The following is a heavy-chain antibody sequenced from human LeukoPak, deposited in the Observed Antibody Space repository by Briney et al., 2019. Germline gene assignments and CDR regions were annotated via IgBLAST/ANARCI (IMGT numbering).Heavy chain of an antibody. D-gene: IGHD4-17*01. CDR1: GFTASSKY. Sequence: GGSLRLSCTASGFTASSKYMSWVRQAPGKGLEWVSFIRGDATTAYVDSVQGRFTISRDDSKNTLYLQMDSLRVEDTAVYYCARRRGGYGEGEFDYWGQGTLVTVSS. CDR2: IRGDATT. CDR3: ARRRGGYGEGEFDY. J-gene: IGHJ4*02. V-gene: IGHV3-66*04.